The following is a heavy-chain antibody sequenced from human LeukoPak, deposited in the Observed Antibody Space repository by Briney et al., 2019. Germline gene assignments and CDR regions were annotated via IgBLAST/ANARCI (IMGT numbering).Heavy chain of an antibody. CDR3: AKSNGYGLVDI. CDR1: GGSITSYY. D-gene: IGHD3-10*01. Sequence: PSDTLSLTCTVSGGSITSYYWSWIRQPPGKGLEWIGYIYYSGSTNYNPSLKSRVTISVDTSKNQFSPTLSSVTAADTAVYYCAKSNGYGLVDIWGQGTMVTVSS. J-gene: IGHJ3*02. CDR2: IYYSGST. V-gene: IGHV4-59*07.